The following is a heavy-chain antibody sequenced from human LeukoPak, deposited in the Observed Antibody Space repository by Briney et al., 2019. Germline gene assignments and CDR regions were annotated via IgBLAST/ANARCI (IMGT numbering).Heavy chain of an antibody. CDR1: GDSISNNY. CDR3: ARASGWNGDYFDY. Sequence: SETLSLTCTVSGDSISNNYWSWIRQPPGKGLEWIGYIYLSGRTNYNPSLQSRVTISVDTSKNQFSLKVSSVTAADTAVYYCARASGWNGDYFDYWGQGTLVTVSS. J-gene: IGHJ4*02. CDR2: IYLSGRT. V-gene: IGHV4-4*08. D-gene: IGHD6-19*01.